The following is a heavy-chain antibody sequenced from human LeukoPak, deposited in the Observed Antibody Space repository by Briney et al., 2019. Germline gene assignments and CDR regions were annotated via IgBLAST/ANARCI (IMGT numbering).Heavy chain of an antibody. CDR2: MNPDTGNT. CDR1: GYTFTSYD. V-gene: IGHV1-8*01. Sequence: ASVKVSCKASGYTFTSYDINWVRQATGQGLEWMGWMNPDTGNTGYAQKFQGRVTMTRNTSISTAYMELSSLRSEDTAVYYCARGPQKAYDFLSGSHRYHFDSWGQGALVTVSS. CDR3: ARGPQKAYDFLSGSHRYHFDS. D-gene: IGHD3-16*02. J-gene: IGHJ4*02.